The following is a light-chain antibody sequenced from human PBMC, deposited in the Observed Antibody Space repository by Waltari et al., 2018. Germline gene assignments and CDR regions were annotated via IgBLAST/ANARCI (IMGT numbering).Light chain of an antibody. Sequence: EIVMTQSPVTLSVSPGERATLSCRASQSVSSNLAWYQQKPGQAPRLLIYGASTRANGIPARFSGGGSGTEFTLTISSLQSEDFTVYYCQQYNNWPLTFGGGTKVEIK. V-gene: IGKV3-15*01. CDR1: QSVSSN. J-gene: IGKJ4*01. CDR2: GAS. CDR3: QQYNNWPLT.